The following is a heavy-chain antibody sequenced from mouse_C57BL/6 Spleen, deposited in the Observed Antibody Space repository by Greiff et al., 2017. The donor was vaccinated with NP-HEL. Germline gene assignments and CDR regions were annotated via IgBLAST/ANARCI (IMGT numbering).Heavy chain of an antibody. Sequence: QVQLKQSGAELVKPGASVKISCKASGYAFSSYWMNWVKQRPGKGLEWIGQIYPGDGDTNYNGKFKGKATLTADKSSSTAYMQRSSLTSEDSAVYFCARRDGNYGGYFEVWGTGTTVTVSS. CDR1: GYAFSSYW. V-gene: IGHV1-80*01. J-gene: IGHJ1*03. CDR3: ARRDGNYGGYFEV. CDR2: IYPGDGDT. D-gene: IGHD2-1*01.